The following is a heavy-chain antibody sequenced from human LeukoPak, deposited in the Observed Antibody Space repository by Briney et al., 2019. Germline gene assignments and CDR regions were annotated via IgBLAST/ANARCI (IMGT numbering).Heavy chain of an antibody. J-gene: IGHJ3*02. CDR2: IYPGDSDT. CDR3: GRIPAAGSLKGSFGI. V-gene: IGHV5-51*01. D-gene: IGHD6-13*01. CDR1: GYSFTSYW. Sequence: GESLKISCKGSGYSFTSYWIGWVRQMPGKGLEWMGIIYPGDSDTTYSPSFQGQVTISADKSISTAYLQWSSLKASDSAMYYCGRIPAAGSLKGSFGIWGQGTMVTVSS.